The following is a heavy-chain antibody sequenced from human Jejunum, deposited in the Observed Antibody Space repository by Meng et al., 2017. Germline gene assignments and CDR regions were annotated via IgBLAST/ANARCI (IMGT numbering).Heavy chain of an antibody. Sequence: GESLKISCEVSEFTFSAYAVTWVRQAPGKGLEWASSIRAGTHNTDYADSVKGRFTISRDNSKNTLYLQLSNLRAEDTAVYYCGRDPNGDYIGAFDFWGQGTMVTVSS. J-gene: IGHJ3*01. V-gene: IGHV3-23*01. D-gene: IGHD4-17*01. CDR2: IRAGTHNT. CDR3: GRDPNGDYIGAFDF. CDR1: EFTFSAYA.